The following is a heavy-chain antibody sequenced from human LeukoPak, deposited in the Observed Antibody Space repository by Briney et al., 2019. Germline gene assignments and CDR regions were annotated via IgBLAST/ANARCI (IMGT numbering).Heavy chain of an antibody. J-gene: IGHJ1*01. CDR2: IKQDGSEK. D-gene: IGHD6-19*01. CDR3: ARDWSSGYYTYFQH. Sequence: AGGSLRLSCAASGFTFSDYWMTWVRQAPGKGLEWVANIKQDGSEKYYVDSVKGRFTISRDNAKNSLYLQMDSLRAEDTAVYYCARDWSSGYYTYFQHWGQGTLVTVSS. CDR1: GFTFSDYW. V-gene: IGHV3-7*01.